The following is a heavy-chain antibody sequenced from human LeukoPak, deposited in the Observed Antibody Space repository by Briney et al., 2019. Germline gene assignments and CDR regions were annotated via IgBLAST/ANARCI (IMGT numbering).Heavy chain of an antibody. CDR3: ASTDFGAAGGDYMDV. D-gene: IGHD3/OR15-3a*01. CDR2: ISSSSSTI. Sequence: GGSLRLSCAASGFTFSSYSMNWVRQAPGKGLEWVSYISSSSSTIYYADSVKGRFTISRDNAKNSLYLQMNSLRAEDTAVYYCASTDFGAAGGDYMDVWGKGTMVTVSS. J-gene: IGHJ6*03. CDR1: GFTFSSYS. V-gene: IGHV3-48*04.